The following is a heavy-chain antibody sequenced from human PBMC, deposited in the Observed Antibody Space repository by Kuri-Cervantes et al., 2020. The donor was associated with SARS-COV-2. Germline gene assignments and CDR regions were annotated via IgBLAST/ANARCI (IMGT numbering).Heavy chain of an antibody. CDR1: GFTFDDYA. CDR2: ISWNSGSI. CDR3: AKSGIAVAWGGLGYYFDY. V-gene: IGHV3-9*01. Sequence: SLKISCAASGFTFDDYAMHWVRQAPGKGLEWVSGISWNSGSIGYADSVKGRFTISRDNAKNSLYLQMNSLRAEDTALYYCAKSGIAVAWGGLGYYFDYWGQGTLVTVSS. J-gene: IGHJ4*02. D-gene: IGHD6-19*01.